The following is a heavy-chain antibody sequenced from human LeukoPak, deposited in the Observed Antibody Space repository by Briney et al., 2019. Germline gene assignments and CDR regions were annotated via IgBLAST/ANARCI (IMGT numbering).Heavy chain of an antibody. CDR3: AREAYCSTTSCLLGGYYYYYMDV. D-gene: IGHD2-2*01. Sequence: GGSLRLSCAASGFTFSSYEMNWVRQAPGKGLEWVSYISSSGNTIYYADSVKGRFTTSRDNAKNSLYLQMNGLRAEDTAVYYCAREAYCSTTSCLLGGYYYYYMDVWGKGTTVTVSS. J-gene: IGHJ6*03. CDR1: GFTFSSYE. V-gene: IGHV3-48*03. CDR2: ISSSGNTI.